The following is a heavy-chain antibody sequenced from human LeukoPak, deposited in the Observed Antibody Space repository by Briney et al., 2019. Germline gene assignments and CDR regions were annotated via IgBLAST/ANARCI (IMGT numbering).Heavy chain of an antibody. CDR2: ISAYNGNT. CDR1: GYTFTSYG. J-gene: IGHJ4*02. CDR3: ARDGYEWELPRQIDY. Sequence: ASVKVSCKASGYTFTSYGISWVRQAPGQGLEWMGWISAYNGNTNYARKLQGRVTMTTDTSTSTAYMELRSLRSDDTAVYYCARDGYEWELPRQIDYWGQGTLVTVSS. D-gene: IGHD1-26*01. V-gene: IGHV1-18*01.